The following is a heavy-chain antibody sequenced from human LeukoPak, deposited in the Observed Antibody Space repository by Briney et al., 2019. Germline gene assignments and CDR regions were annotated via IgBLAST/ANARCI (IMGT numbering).Heavy chain of an antibody. CDR2: IIPIFGTA. V-gene: IGHV1-69*13. CDR1: GGTFSSYA. D-gene: IGHD3-10*01. CDR3: ARGRGRTMIRGVNDY. J-gene: IGHJ4*02. Sequence: GASVKVSCKASGGTFSSYAISWVRQAPGQGLEWMGGIIPIFGTANYAQKFQGRVTITADESTSTAYMELSSLRSDDTAVYYCARGRGRTMIRGVNDYWGQGTLVTVSS.